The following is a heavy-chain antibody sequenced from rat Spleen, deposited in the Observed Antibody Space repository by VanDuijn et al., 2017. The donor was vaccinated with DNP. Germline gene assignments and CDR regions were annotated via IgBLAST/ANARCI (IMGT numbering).Heavy chain of an antibody. CDR3: ARGPNYGGYADYFDY. CDR1: GFNFNDYW. Sequence: EVKLVESGGGLVQPGRSLKLSCAASGFNFNDYWMGWVRQAPGKGLEWIGEINKDSSTINYISSLKDKFSISRDNAQNTLYLQMSKLGSEDTAIYYCARGPNYGGYADYFDYWGQGVMVTVSS. J-gene: IGHJ2*01. D-gene: IGHD1-11*01. CDR2: INKDSSTI. V-gene: IGHV4-2*01.